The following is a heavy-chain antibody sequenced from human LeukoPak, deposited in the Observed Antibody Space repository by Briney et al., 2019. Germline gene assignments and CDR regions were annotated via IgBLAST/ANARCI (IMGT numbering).Heavy chain of an antibody. Sequence: GRSLRLSCAASGFTFSSYAMHWVRQSPGKGLEWVAVISYDGSNKYYADSVKGRFTISRDNSKNTLYLQMNSLRAEDTAVYYCARDGCSGASCYPYYFDYWGQGTLVTVSS. J-gene: IGHJ4*02. CDR2: ISYDGSNK. CDR3: ARDGCSGASCYPYYFDY. CDR1: GFTFSSYA. V-gene: IGHV3-30-3*01. D-gene: IGHD2-15*01.